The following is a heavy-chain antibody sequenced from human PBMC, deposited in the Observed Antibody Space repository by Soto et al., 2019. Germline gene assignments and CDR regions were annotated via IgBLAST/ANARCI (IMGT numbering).Heavy chain of an antibody. V-gene: IGHV1-8*01. CDR1: GYTFTSYD. J-gene: IGHJ6*02. D-gene: IGHD2-2*01. CDR2: MNPNSGNT. Sequence: QVQLVQSGAEVKKPGASVKVSCKASGYTFTSYDINWVRQATGQGLEWMGWMNPNSGNTGYAQKFQGRVTMTRNTSISTAYMELSSLRSEDTAVYYCARANIVIVPAANDYYYGMDVWGQGTTVTVSS. CDR3: ARANIVIVPAANDYYYGMDV.